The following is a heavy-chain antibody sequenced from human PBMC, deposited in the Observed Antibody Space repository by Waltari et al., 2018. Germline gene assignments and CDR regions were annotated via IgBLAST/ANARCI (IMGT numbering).Heavy chain of an antibody. Sequence: QVQLQESGPGLVKPSETLSLTCTVSGGSISSYYWSWIRQPPGKGLEWIGYIYTSGSTNYNPSLKSRVTISVDTSKNQFSLKLSSVTAADTAVYYCARRGYCSGGSCYSTFDPWGQGTLVTVSS. J-gene: IGHJ5*02. V-gene: IGHV4-4*09. D-gene: IGHD2-15*01. CDR2: IYTSGST. CDR1: GGSISSYY. CDR3: ARRGYCSGGSCYSTFDP.